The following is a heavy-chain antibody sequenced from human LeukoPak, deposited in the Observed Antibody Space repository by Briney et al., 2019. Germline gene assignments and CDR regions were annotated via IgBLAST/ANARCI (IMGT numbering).Heavy chain of an antibody. CDR1: GFTFSSFW. V-gene: IGHV3-74*01. D-gene: IGHD4-17*01. Sequence: GGSLRLSCAGSGFTFSSFWMHWVRQAPGEGLVWVSRINSDGSITDYADSVKGRFTISRDNSKNTLYLQMDSLRAEDTAVYYCARVYGDPSYYFDYWGQGTLVTVSS. J-gene: IGHJ4*02. CDR2: INSDGSIT. CDR3: ARVYGDPSYYFDY.